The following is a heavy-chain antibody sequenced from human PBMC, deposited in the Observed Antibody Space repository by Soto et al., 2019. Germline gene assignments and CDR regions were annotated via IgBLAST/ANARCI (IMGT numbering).Heavy chain of an antibody. Sequence: ASVKVSCKVSGYTLTELSMHWVRQAPGKGLEWMGGFDPEDGETIYAQKFQGRVTMTEDTSTDTAYMELSSLRSEDTAVYYCARFIGGAYGMDVWGQGTTVTVSS. CDR1: GYTLTELS. V-gene: IGHV1-24*01. D-gene: IGHD2-15*01. J-gene: IGHJ6*02. CDR2: FDPEDGET. CDR3: ARFIGGAYGMDV.